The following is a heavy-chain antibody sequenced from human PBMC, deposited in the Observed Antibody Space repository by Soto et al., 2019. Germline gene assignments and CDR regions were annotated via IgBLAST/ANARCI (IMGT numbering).Heavy chain of an antibody. CDR3: ARGRTVRNYADDSSDYFYFFDY. V-gene: IGHV4-59*01. D-gene: IGHD3-22*01. J-gene: IGHJ4*02. CDR1: GDSISTFY. Sequence: PXETLSLTCPVSGDSISTFYWGWMRQSPGKELEWIGYVYYTGSTNYNPSLKSLVTISVDRSKNQFSLKLTSANEADTDVYYCARGRTVRNYADDSSDYFYFFDYWGQGTQVTVYS. CDR2: VYYTGST.